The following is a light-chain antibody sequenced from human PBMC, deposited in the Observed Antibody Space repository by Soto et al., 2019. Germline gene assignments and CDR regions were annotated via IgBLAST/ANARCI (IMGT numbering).Light chain of an antibody. V-gene: IGLV4-60*02. CDR3: ETWDNNILV. Sequence: QLVLTQSSSASASLGSSVKLTCTLSSGHSSYIIAWHQQQPGKAPRYLMKLEVSGSYNKGSGVPDRFSGSSSGADRYLTISHHLFEDEADYYRETWDNNILVFGGGTKLTVL. CDR1: SGHSSYI. CDR2: LEVSGSY. J-gene: IGLJ2*01.